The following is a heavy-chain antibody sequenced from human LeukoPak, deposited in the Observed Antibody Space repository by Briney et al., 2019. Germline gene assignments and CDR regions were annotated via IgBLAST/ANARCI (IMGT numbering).Heavy chain of an antibody. CDR3: ATYGSGSYYYYYYYMDV. CDR2: IIPILGIA. Sequence: ASVKVSCKASGGTFSSYTISWVRQAPGQGLEWMGRIIPILGIANYVQKFQGRVTITADKSTSTAYMELSSLRSEDTAVYYCATYGSGSYYYYYYYMDVWGKGTTVTVS. J-gene: IGHJ6*03. D-gene: IGHD3-10*01. V-gene: IGHV1-69*02. CDR1: GGTFSSYT.